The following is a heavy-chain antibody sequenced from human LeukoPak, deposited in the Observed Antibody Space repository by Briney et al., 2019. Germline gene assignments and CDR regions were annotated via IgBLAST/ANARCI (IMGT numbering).Heavy chain of an antibody. Sequence: SETLSLTCAVYGGSFSDYYWTWIRQPPGKGLEWIGEINHSGSTNYNPSLKSRVTISVDTSKNQFSLKLSSVTAADTAVYYCARWVVAADYYYYMDVWGRGTTVTVSS. V-gene: IGHV4-34*01. CDR3: ARWVVAADYYYYMDV. J-gene: IGHJ6*03. CDR2: INHSGST. D-gene: IGHD2-15*01. CDR1: GGSFSDYY.